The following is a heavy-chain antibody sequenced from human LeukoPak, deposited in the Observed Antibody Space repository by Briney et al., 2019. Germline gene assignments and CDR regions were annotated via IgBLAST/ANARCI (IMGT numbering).Heavy chain of an antibody. Sequence: GGSLRLSCAASGFTFSVYWMHWDRQTPEKGLVWVSHITDDGTRTYADSVKGRFTISRDNAKNTVYLQMNSLRAEDTGMYFCARDRWGERAFDTWGQGTMVTVSS. J-gene: IGHJ3*02. D-gene: IGHD7-27*01. CDR3: ARDRWGERAFDT. V-gene: IGHV3-74*03. CDR1: GFTFSVYW. CDR2: ITDDGTR.